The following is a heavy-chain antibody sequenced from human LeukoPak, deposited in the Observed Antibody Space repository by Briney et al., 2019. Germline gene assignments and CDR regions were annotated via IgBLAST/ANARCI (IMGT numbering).Heavy chain of an antibody. CDR2: IWYDGSNK. Sequence: GRSLRLSCAASGFTFSSYGMHWVRQAPGKGVEWVAVIWYDGSNKYYADSVKGRFTISRDNSKNTLYLQMNSLRAEDTAVYYCARAEGIAAAGNFDYWGQGTLVTVSS. V-gene: IGHV3-33*01. CDR3: ARAEGIAAAGNFDY. J-gene: IGHJ4*02. D-gene: IGHD6-13*01. CDR1: GFTFSSYG.